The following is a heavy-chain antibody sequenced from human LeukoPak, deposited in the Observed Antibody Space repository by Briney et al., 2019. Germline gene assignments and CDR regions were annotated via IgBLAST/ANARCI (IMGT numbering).Heavy chain of an antibody. CDR1: GGSISSSSYY. D-gene: IGHD3-3*01. CDR2: IYYSGST. CDR3: ARSRITDLWSGQTVEY. Sequence: PSETLSLTCTVSGGSISSSSYYWGWIRQPPGKGLEWIGSIYYSGSTYYNPSLKSRVTISVDTSKNQFSLKLSSVTAADTAVYYCARSRITDLWSGQTVEYWGQGTLVTVSS. J-gene: IGHJ4*02. V-gene: IGHV4-39*01.